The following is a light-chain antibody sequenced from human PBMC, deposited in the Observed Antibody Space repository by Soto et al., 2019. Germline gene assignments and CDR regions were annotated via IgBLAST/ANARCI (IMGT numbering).Light chain of an antibody. Sequence: QPVLTQPASVSGSPGQSITISCTGTNSDVGNYNHVSWYQQHPGKAPKLMIYEVSERPSGVSNRFSGSKSGNTASLTISGLQAEDEADYYCCSFARSSTWIFGGGTKLTVL. CDR3: CSFARSSTWI. CDR2: EVS. V-gene: IGLV2-23*02. CDR1: NSDVGNYNH. J-gene: IGLJ2*01.